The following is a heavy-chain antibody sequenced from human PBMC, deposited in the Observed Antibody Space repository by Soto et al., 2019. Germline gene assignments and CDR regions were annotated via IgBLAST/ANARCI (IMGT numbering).Heavy chain of an antibody. D-gene: IGHD1-20*01. V-gene: IGHV3-23*01. Sequence: DVQLLESGGGLVQPGGSLTLSCAASRFTFSDFAMSWVRQAPGNGLEWVSSIGGGGTDTYYADSVKGRFTISRDNSKNTLYLQMDGLRDEDTAVYYCAKDAVPYNGKWDWFDSWGQGTLVIVSS. CDR3: AKDAVPYNGKWDWFDS. CDR2: IGGGGTDT. J-gene: IGHJ5*01. CDR1: RFTFSDFA.